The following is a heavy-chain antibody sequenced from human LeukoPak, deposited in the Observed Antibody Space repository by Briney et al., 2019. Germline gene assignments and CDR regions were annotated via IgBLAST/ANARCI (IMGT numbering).Heavy chain of an antibody. D-gene: IGHD2-8*02. V-gene: IGHV4-39*01. J-gene: IGHJ3*02. CDR3: ARQYCTLRAFDI. CDR1: GGSNSNNNYY. CDR2: GYHRGDT. Sequence: PSETLSLTCTVSGGSNSNNNYYWGWIRQSPGKGLEWIGSGYHRGDTYYNPSLKSRVNIPLDSSKNQFYLRLTSVTAADTAVYYCARQYCTLRAFDIWGQGTMVTVSS.